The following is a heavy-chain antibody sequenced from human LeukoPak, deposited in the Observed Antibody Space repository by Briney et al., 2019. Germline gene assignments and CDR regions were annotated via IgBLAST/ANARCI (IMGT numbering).Heavy chain of an antibody. J-gene: IGHJ4*02. D-gene: IGHD3-22*01. CDR2: XYYSGST. V-gene: IGHV4-30-4*01. Sequence: SETLSLTCTVSGGSISSXDYYWSWIRQPPGKGLEXXXXXYYSGSTYYNPSLKSRVTISVDTSKNQFSLKLSSVTAADTAVYYCAKTPGITMIDKMGFYYFDYWGQGTLVTVSS. CDR3: AKTPGITMIDKMGFYYFDY. CDR1: GGSISSXDYY.